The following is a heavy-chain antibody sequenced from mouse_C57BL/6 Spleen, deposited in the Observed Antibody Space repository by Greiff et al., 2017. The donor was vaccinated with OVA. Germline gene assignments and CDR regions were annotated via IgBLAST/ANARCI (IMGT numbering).Heavy chain of an antibody. Sequence: ESGPGLVKPSQSLSLTCSVTGYSITSGYYWNWIRQFPGNKLEWMGYISYDGSNNYNPSLKNRISITRDTSKNQFFLKLNSVTTEDTATYYCASLYDYDYYFDYWGQGTTLTVSS. V-gene: IGHV3-6*01. CDR1: GYSITSGYY. D-gene: IGHD2-4*01. J-gene: IGHJ2*01. CDR3: ASLYDYDYYFDY. CDR2: ISYDGSN.